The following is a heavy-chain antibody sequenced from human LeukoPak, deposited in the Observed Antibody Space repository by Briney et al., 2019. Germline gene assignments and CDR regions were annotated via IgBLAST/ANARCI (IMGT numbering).Heavy chain of an antibody. V-gene: IGHV3-66*02. Sequence: GGSLRLSCAASGFTVSSNYMSWVRQAPGKGLEWVSVIYSGGSTFYADSVKGRFTICRDNSKNTLYLQMNSLRAEDTAVYYCASSTYYDFWSGPPNWFDPWGQGTLVTVSS. J-gene: IGHJ5*02. D-gene: IGHD3-3*01. CDR1: GFTVSSNY. CDR2: IYSGGST. CDR3: ASSTYYDFWSGPPNWFDP.